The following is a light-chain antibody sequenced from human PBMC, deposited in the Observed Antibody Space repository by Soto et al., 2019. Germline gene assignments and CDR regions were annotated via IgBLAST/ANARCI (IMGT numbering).Light chain of an antibody. J-gene: IGKJ4*01. CDR1: QSVTSRY. CDR3: QQFSSYPLT. CDR2: GAS. Sequence: EIVLTQSPGTLSLSPGERATLSCRASQSVTSRYVAWYQQKPGQPPRLLIYGASSRATGIPDRFSGGGSGTDFTLTISRLEPEDFAVYYCQQFSSYPLTFGGGTKVDI. V-gene: IGKV3-20*01.